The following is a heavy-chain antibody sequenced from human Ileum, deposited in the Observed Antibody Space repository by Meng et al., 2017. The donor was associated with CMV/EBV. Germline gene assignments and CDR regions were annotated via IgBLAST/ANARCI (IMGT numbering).Heavy chain of an antibody. J-gene: IGHJ4*02. CDR1: GDSISSSIW. CDR2: IHHSGGT. D-gene: IGHD4-17*01. CDR3: AREGVGDSLLY. Sequence: FAVSGDSISSSIWWIWVRQPTGKGLGWIGKIHHSGGTHYNPSLKSRATISLDKYKNQFSLDLNSVTAADTAVYYCAREGVGDSLLYWGQGTLVTVSS. V-gene: IGHV4-4*02.